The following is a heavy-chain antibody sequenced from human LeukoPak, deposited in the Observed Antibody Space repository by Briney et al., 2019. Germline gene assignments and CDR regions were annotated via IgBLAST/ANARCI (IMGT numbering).Heavy chain of an antibody. Sequence: PGGSLRLSCAASGFTFSSYWMHWVRQAPGKGLVWVSRIKSDETSATYADSVKGRFTISRDNSKNSFHLQMNSLTTEDTAVYFCAKTRPRIVVSGSVDNWGQGTLVTVSS. V-gene: IGHV3-74*01. CDR1: GFTFSSYW. J-gene: IGHJ4*02. CDR2: IKSDETSA. D-gene: IGHD2-15*01. CDR3: AKTRPRIVVSGSVDN.